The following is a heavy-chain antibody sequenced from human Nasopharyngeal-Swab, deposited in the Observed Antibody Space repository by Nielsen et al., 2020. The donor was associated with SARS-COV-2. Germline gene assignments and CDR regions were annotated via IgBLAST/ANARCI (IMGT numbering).Heavy chain of an antibody. V-gene: IGHV1-3*01. CDR3: ARDGGAVAGPDY. Sequence: ASVKVSCKASGYTFTSYATHWERQAPGQRLEWMGWINAGNGNTKYSQKFQGRVTITRDTSASTAYMELSSLRSEDTAVYYCARDGGAVAGPDYWGQGTLVTVSS. J-gene: IGHJ4*02. CDR2: INAGNGNT. D-gene: IGHD6-19*01. CDR1: GYTFTSYA.